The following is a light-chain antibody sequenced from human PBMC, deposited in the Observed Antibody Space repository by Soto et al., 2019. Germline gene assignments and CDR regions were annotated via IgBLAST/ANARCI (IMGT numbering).Light chain of an antibody. CDR3: QQSYSTPSIT. CDR1: QSISSY. J-gene: IGKJ5*01. Sequence: DIQMTKSPSSLSASVRDRVTITCRASQSISSYLNWYQQKPGKAPKLLIYAASSLQSGVPSRISGSGSGTDFTLPISSLQPEDFATYYCQQSYSTPSITFGQGTRLEIK. CDR2: AAS. V-gene: IGKV1-39*01.